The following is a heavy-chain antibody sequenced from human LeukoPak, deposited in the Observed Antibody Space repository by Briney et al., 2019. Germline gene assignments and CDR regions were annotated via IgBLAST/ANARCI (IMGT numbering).Heavy chain of an antibody. CDR2: IRQDGEEK. Sequence: GGSLRLSCAASGFTFSNYWMAWFRQAPGKGLEWLGNIRQDGEEKNYLDSVKGRFTFSRDNAKNSLYLQMDSLRAEDTAVYYCARGTLAAPGADYWGQGTLVRVSS. D-gene: IGHD6-13*01. J-gene: IGHJ4*02. V-gene: IGHV3-7*01. CDR3: ARGTLAAPGADY. CDR1: GFTFSNYW.